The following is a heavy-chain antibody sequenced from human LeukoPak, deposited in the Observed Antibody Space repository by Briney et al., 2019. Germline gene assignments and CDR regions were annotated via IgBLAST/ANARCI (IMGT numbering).Heavy chain of an antibody. J-gene: IGHJ3*02. CDR2: IFHSRST. D-gene: IGHD3-22*01. CDR1: GGSISSYY. Sequence: SETLSLTCTVSGGSISSYYWTWIRQPPGKGLEWIGYIFHSRSTNYNPSLESRVTISLDTSKNQFSLKLSSVTAADTAVYYCARVAPLVEYYYDSSGYPRVGAFDIWGQGTMVTVSS. V-gene: IGHV4-59*08. CDR3: ARVAPLVEYYYDSSGYPRVGAFDI.